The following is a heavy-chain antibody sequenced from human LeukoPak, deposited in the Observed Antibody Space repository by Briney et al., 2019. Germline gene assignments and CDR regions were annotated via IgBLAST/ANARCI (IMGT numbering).Heavy chain of an antibody. Sequence: GGSLRLSCAASGFTFSSYAMHWVRQAPGKGLEWVAVISYDGSNKYYADSVKGRFTISRDNSKNTLYLQMNSLRAEDTAVYYYARGLLGYCSGGSCYPTLSYYYYGMDVWGQGTTVTVSS. CDR2: ISYDGSNK. V-gene: IGHV3-30-3*01. CDR1: GFTFSSYA. J-gene: IGHJ6*02. CDR3: ARGLLGYCSGGSCYPTLSYYYYGMDV. D-gene: IGHD2-15*01.